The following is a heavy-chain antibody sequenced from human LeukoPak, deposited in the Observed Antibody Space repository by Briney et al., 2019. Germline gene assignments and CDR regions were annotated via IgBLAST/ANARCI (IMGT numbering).Heavy chain of an antibody. J-gene: IGHJ4*02. CDR1: GFTFSSYG. Sequence: GRSLRLSCAASGFTFSSYGMHWVRQAPGKGLEWVAVISYDGSNKYYADSVKGRFTISRDNSKNTLYLQMNSLRAEDTAVYYCAKVEKYSSSPLYTNVPSNWGQGTLVTVSS. CDR3: AKVEKYSSSPLYTNVPSN. D-gene: IGHD6-6*01. V-gene: IGHV3-30*18. CDR2: ISYDGSNK.